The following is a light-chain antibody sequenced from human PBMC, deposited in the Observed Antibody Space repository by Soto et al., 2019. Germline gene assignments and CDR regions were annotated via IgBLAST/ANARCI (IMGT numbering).Light chain of an antibody. V-gene: IGKV3-11*01. CDR2: DAS. J-gene: IGKJ2*01. CDR3: QQRSNWPRT. Sequence: EIVLTQSPATLSLSPGERATLSCRASQSVSRYLAWYQQKPGQAPRLLIYDASNRATGIPARFSGSGSGTDFNLTISSLEPEEFAVYYCQQRSNWPRTFGQGTKLEIK. CDR1: QSVSRY.